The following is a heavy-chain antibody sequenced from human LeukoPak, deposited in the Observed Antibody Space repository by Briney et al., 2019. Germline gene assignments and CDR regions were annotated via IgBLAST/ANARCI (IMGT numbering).Heavy chain of an antibody. CDR3: AKGPLPLGAAGPDAFGL. CDR2: INADNGNT. D-gene: IGHD6-13*01. Sequence: ASVKVSCKASGYTFTSYAIHWVRQAPGQGLEWMGWINADNGNTKYAQKFQGRVTITRDTSTSTAYMELSSLRSEDTAVYYCAKGPLPLGAAGPDAFGLWGQGNLVTVS. J-gene: IGHJ3*01. V-gene: IGHV1-3*01. CDR1: GYTFTSYA.